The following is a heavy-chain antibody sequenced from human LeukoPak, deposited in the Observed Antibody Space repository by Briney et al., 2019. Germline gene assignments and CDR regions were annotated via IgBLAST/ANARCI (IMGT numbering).Heavy chain of an antibody. Sequence: WGSLSLTCAVYGWTFSGYYWSWIRQPPGKGLEWMGEINHSGSTNYNASRKSRVTISVDTSKNQISLKLSSVAAADTAVYYCARGGSSLDWTFDYWRQGTLVTVSS. D-gene: IGHD6-6*01. V-gene: IGHV4-34*01. CDR1: GWTFSGYY. CDR3: ARGGSSLDWTFDY. CDR2: INHSGST. J-gene: IGHJ4*02.